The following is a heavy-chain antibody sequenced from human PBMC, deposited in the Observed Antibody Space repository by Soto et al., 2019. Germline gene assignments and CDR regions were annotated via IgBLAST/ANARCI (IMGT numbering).Heavy chain of an antibody. V-gene: IGHV2-5*02. CDR1: GFSLSTSGVG. CDR3: AHSVGVVVPAAPPIYYYYYYMDV. Sequence: QITLKESGPPLVNPTQTLTLTCTFSGFSLSTSGVGVGWIRQPPGKALEWLALIYWDDDKRYSPSLKSRLTITKDTSKNQVVLTMTNMDPVDTATYYCAHSVGVVVPAAPPIYYYYYYMDVWGKGTTVTVSS. D-gene: IGHD2-2*01. J-gene: IGHJ6*03. CDR2: IYWDDDK.